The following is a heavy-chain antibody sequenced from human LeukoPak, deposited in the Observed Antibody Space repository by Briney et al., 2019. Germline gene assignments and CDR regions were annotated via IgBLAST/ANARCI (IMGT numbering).Heavy chain of an antibody. J-gene: IGHJ3*02. V-gene: IGHV1-8*01. CDR2: MNPNTGNT. CDR3: ARRIYCSSTSCYTDDAFDI. Sequence: GASVKVSCKASGYTFTSYDINRVRQATGQGLDWMGWMNPNTGNTGYAQKFQGRVTMTRNTSISTAYMELSSLRSEDTAVYYCARRIYCSSTSCYTDDAFDIWGQGTMVTVSS. CDR1: GYTFTSYD. D-gene: IGHD2-2*02.